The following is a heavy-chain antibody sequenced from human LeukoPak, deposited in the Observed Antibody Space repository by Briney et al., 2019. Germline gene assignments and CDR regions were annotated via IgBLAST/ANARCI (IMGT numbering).Heavy chain of an antibody. V-gene: IGHV3-7*01. CDR1: GFTFRNTW. Sequence: GGSLRLSCEASGFTFRNTWMAWVRQAPGKGPDWVANINQDGRTRQYADSVRGRFIISRDNARNSLYLEMNRLRAEDSGRYHCARDMKGNLDYWGQGTLVTVSS. J-gene: IGHJ4*02. CDR3: ARDMKGNLDY. D-gene: IGHD3-16*01. CDR2: INQDGRTR.